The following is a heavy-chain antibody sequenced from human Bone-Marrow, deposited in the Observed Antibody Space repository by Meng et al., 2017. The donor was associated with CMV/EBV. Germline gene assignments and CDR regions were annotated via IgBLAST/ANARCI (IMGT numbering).Heavy chain of an antibody. CDR2: IDLTGST. J-gene: IGHJ4*02. CDR3: AGGSVGARLAT. V-gene: IGHV4-34*01. CDR1: DGSFSGYY. D-gene: IGHD1-26*01. Sequence: SETVSLTCAVYDGSFSGYYWSWIRQPPGKGLEWIGEIDLTGSTNYNPYLKSRVTISVDTPKNQLSLKLSFVTAADTAVYYCAGGSVGARLATWGQGTLVTVSS.